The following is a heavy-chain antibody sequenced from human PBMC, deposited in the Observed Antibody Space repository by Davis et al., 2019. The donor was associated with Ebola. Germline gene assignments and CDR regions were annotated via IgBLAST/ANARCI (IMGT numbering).Heavy chain of an antibody. D-gene: IGHD3-16*01. J-gene: IGHJ2*01. CDR3: ARDPVSGYDYVGGRNVYWYFDL. V-gene: IGHV3-21*01. Sequence: GESLKISCAASGFTLNTYSMNWVRQAPGKGLEWVSSISASSRYIYYADSVKGRFTISRDNAKKSLYLQLDSLRAEDAGFYYCARDPVSGYDYVGGRNVYWYFDLWGRGTRVTVSS. CDR1: GFTLNTYS. CDR2: ISASSRYI.